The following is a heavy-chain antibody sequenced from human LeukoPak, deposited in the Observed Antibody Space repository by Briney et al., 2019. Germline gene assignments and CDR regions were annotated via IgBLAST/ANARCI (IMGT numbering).Heavy chain of an antibody. CDR3: ARGYTYGQLDS. CDR1: GYTFTNYD. CDR2: MNPNSGHM. V-gene: IGHV1-8*01. J-gene: IGHJ4*02. D-gene: IGHD5-18*01. Sequence: ASVKVSCKTSGYTFTNYDINWVRQAPGQGLEWKAWMNPNSGHMDFTQKFQGRLTMTRNTPMSTAYMELSSLRSDDTAVYYCARGYTYGQLDSWGQGTLVTVSS.